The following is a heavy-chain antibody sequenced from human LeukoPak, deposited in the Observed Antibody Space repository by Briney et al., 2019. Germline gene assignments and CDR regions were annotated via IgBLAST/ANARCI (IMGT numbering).Heavy chain of an antibody. J-gene: IGHJ1*01. CDR1: GFTFSSYG. Sequence: GGSLRLSCAASGFTFSSYGMHWVRQAPGKGLEWVAFIRYDGSNKYYADSVKGRFTISRDNSKNTLYLQMNSLRAEDTAVYYCAKGTPGQWLSAEYFQHWGQGTLVTVSS. CDR3: AKGTPGQWLSAEYFQH. V-gene: IGHV3-30*02. D-gene: IGHD6-19*01. CDR2: IRYDGSNK.